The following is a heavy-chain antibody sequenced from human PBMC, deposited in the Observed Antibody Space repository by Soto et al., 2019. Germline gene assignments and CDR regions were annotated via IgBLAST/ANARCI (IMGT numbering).Heavy chain of an antibody. CDR1: GFTFSSYG. V-gene: IGHV3-30*18. CDR3: AKDGATVTGGWFDP. J-gene: IGHJ5*02. CDR2: ISYDGSNK. Sequence: QVQLVESGGGVVQPGRSLRLSCAASGFTFSSYGMHWVRQAPGKGLEWVAVISYDGSNKYYADSVKGRFTISRDNSKNTLYPQMNSLRAEDTAVYYCAKDGATVTGGWFDPWGQGTLVTVSS. D-gene: IGHD4-17*01.